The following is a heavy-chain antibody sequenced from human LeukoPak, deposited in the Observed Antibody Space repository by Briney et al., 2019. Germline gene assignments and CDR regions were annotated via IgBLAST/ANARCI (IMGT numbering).Heavy chain of an antibody. V-gene: IGHV4-34*01. D-gene: IGHD6-13*01. CDR1: GGSFSGYY. Sequence: SETLSLTCAVYGGSFSGYYWSWIRQPPGKGLEWIGEINHSGSTNYNPSLKSRVTISADTSKNQFSLKLSSVTAADTAMYYCARDEQYLVRDSTTAHSFIDFWGQGTLVTVSS. CDR2: INHSGST. J-gene: IGHJ4*02. CDR3: ARDEQYLVRDSTTAHSFIDF.